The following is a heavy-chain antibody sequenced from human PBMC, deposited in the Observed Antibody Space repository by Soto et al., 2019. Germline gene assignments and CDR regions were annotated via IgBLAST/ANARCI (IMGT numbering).Heavy chain of an antibody. CDR1: GYTFNTYY. V-gene: IGHV1-18*01. D-gene: IGHD2-2*01. CDR2: ISTYNGNT. Sequence: GASVKASFKTSGYTFNTYYISWLRQAPGQGLEWIGWISTYNGNTNYVPKFQGRITMTTDTSTSTAYMELRSLRSDDTALYFCARDTSNYVDFWGQGTPVTVS. J-gene: IGHJ4*02. CDR3: ARDTSNYVDF.